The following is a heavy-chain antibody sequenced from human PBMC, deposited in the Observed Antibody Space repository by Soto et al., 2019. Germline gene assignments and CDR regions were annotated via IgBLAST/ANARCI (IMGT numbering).Heavy chain of an antibody. CDR1: GGTFSSYA. D-gene: IGHD2-21*02. V-gene: IGHV1-69*01. J-gene: IGHJ5*02. CDR2: IIPIFGTA. CDR3: ARTFTYCGGDCYHPFWWFDP. Sequence: QVQLVQSGAEVKKPGSSVKVSCKASGGTFSSYAISWVRQAPGQGLEWMGGIIPIFGTANYAQKFQGRVTITADEATSTGYMELSRLRSEDKAVYYCARTFTYCGGDCYHPFWWFDPWGKGTLFTVCS.